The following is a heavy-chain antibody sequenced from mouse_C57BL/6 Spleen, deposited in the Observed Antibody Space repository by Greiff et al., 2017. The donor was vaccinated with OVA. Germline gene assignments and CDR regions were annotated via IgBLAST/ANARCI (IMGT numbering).Heavy chain of an antibody. V-gene: IGHV5-16*01. CDR1: GFTFSDYY. CDR3: ARDDYDGSRFAY. Sequence: EVQRVESEGGLVQPGSSMKLSCTASGFTFSDYYMAWVRQVPEKGLEWVANINYDGSSTYYLDSLKSRFIISRDNAKNILYLQMSSLKSEDTATYYCARDDYDGSRFAYWGQGTLVTVSA. D-gene: IGHD2-4*01. J-gene: IGHJ3*01. CDR2: INYDGSST.